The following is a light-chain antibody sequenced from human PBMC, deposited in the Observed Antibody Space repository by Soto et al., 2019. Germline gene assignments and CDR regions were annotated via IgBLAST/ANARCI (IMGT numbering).Light chain of an antibody. Sequence: EIVLTRSPGTLSLSPGERATLSCRASQSVSSRYLAWYQQKPGQAPRLLIYGASTRATGIPARFSGSGSGTEFTLTISSLQSEDFAVYYCQQYNNWPLITFGQGTRLEIK. J-gene: IGKJ5*01. CDR2: GAS. CDR3: QQYNNWPLIT. CDR1: QSVSSRY. V-gene: IGKV3D-15*01.